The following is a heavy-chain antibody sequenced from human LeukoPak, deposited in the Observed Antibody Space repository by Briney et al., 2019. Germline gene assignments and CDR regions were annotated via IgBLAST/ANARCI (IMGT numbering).Heavy chain of an antibody. CDR2: MNPNSGNT. Sequence: ASVKVSCKASGYTFTSYDINWVRQATGQGLEWMGWMNPNSGNTGYAQKFQGRVTMTRNTSISTAYMELSSLRSEDTAVYYCARGGYDFWSCPYGMDVWGQGTTVTVSS. D-gene: IGHD3-3*01. J-gene: IGHJ6*02. CDR3: ARGGYDFWSCPYGMDV. CDR1: GYTFTSYD. V-gene: IGHV1-8*01.